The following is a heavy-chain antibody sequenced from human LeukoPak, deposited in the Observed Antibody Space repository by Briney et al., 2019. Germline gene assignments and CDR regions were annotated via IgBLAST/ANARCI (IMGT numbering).Heavy chain of an antibody. CDR1: GFTFSSYA. CDR2: ISSSSSAI. J-gene: IGHJ4*02. Sequence: PGGSLRLSCAASGFTFSSYAMSWVRQAPGKGLEWVSYISSSSSAIYYADSVKGRFTISRDNAKNSLYLQMNSLRAEDTAVYYCARWAVAGDYWGQGTLVTVSS. D-gene: IGHD6-19*01. V-gene: IGHV3-48*04. CDR3: ARWAVAGDY.